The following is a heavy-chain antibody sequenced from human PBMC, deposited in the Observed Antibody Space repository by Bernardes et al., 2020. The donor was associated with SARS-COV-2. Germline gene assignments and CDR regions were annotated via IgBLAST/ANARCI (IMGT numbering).Heavy chain of an antibody. CDR2: ISNDGGLT. Sequence: GGSLRLSCAASGFSFSTYAMTWVRQTPGKGLEWVSTISNDGGLTFYADSVKGRFTISRDNSKNTLYLQMSSLRVGDTAVYFCAKTLNGNYEAYSPHWGQGTLVTVSS. J-gene: IGHJ1*01. CDR3: AKTLNGNYEAYSPH. D-gene: IGHD3-3*01. CDR1: GFSFSTYA. V-gene: IGHV3-23*01.